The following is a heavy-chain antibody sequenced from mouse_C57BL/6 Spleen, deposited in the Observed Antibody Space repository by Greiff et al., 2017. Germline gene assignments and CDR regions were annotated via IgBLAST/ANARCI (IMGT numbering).Heavy chain of an antibody. J-gene: IGHJ4*01. CDR2: IHPNSGST. Sequence: QVQLQQPGAELVKPGASVKLSCKASGYTFTSYWMHWVKQRPGQGLEWIGMIHPNSGSTNYNEKVKSKATLTVDKSSSTAYMQRSSLTSEDSAVYYCARSGYRGAMDYWGQGTSVTVSS. D-gene: IGHD2-14*01. CDR3: ARSGYRGAMDY. V-gene: IGHV1-64*01. CDR1: GYTFTSYW.